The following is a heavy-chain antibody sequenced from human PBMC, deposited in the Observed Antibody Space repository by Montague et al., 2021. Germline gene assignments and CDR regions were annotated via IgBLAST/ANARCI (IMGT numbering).Heavy chain of an antibody. Sequence: SRSLSWAASGFTFSNYWMSWVRQAPGKGLEWVANIKQDGSEKHYVDSVKGRFTISRDNAKNSLYLQMNSLRAEDTAVYFCARDQGQGYCGGDCYVGLDYWGQGTLVTVSS. V-gene: IGHV3-7*01. CDR3: ARDQGQGYCGGDCYVGLDY. CDR1: GFTFSNYW. J-gene: IGHJ4*02. D-gene: IGHD2-21*01. CDR2: IKQDGSEK.